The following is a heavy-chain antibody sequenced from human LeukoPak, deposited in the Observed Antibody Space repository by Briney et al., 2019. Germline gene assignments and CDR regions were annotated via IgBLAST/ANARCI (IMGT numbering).Heavy chain of an antibody. J-gene: IGHJ4*02. D-gene: IGHD3-22*01. V-gene: IGHV3-23*01. Sequence: GGSPRLSCAASGFTFSSYAMSWVRQAPGKGLEWVSAISGSGGSTYYADSVKGRFTISRDNSKNTLYLQMNSLRAEDTAVYYCAKDSHYDSSGYSHFDYWGQGTLVTVSS. CDR3: AKDSHYDSSGYSHFDY. CDR2: ISGSGGST. CDR1: GFTFSSYA.